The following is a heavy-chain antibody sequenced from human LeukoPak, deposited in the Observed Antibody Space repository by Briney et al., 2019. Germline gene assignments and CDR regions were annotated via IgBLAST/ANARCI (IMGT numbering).Heavy chain of an antibody. J-gene: IGHJ4*02. Sequence: ASVKVSCKASGGTFSSYAISWVRQAPGQGLEWMGGIIPIFGTANYAQKFQGRVTITADESTSTAYMELSSLRSEDTAVYYCARDQPGYSYGQTDYWGQGTLVTVSS. CDR2: IIPIFGTA. D-gene: IGHD5-18*01. CDR1: GGTFSSYA. CDR3: ARDQPGYSYGQTDY. V-gene: IGHV1-69*13.